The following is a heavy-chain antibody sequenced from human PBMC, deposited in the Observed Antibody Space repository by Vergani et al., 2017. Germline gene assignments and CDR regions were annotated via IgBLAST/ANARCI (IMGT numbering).Heavy chain of an antibody. CDR2: IDPSDSYT. J-gene: IGHJ5*02. CDR1: GYSFTSYW. V-gene: IGHV5-10-1*03. D-gene: IGHD3-22*01. Sequence: EVQLVQSGAEVKKPGEPLRISCKGSGYSFTSYWISWVPQMPGKGLEWLGRIDPSDSYTNYSPSFQGHVTISVDKSISTAYLQWSSLKASDTAMYYCARVGCSYYDSSGYYYAPGGWFDPWGQGTLVTVSS. CDR3: ARVGCSYYDSSGYYYAPGGWFDP.